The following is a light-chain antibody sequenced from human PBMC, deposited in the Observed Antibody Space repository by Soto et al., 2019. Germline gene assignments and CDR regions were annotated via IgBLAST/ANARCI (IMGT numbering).Light chain of an antibody. V-gene: IGKV3-20*01. CDR2: GAS. CDR1: QSVSSSF. Sequence: EIVLTQSPGTLSLSPGERATLSCRASQSVSSSFLAWYQQHPGQAPRLLIYGASSRATGIQDRFSGSGSGTDFTLTTSRLEPEDFAVYYCQQYGTSPPWTFGQGTKVEIK. CDR3: QQYGTSPPWT. J-gene: IGKJ1*01.